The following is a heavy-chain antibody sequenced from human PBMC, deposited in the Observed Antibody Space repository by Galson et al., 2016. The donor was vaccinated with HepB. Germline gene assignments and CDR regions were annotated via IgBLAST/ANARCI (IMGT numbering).Heavy chain of an antibody. V-gene: IGHV4-34*01. J-gene: IGHJ3*02. CDR1: GGSLSGYY. CDR3: ARVSVFCSNGFCFTTAFDI. D-gene: IGHD2-8*01. CDR2: INLPGSA. Sequence: LSLTCAVSGGSLSGYYWGWLRQPPGKGLEWIGEINLPGSANYNPSLKSRVTISIDTSKNQFSLRQTSVTAADTSVYYCARVSVFCSNGFCFTTAFDIWGQGTMVTLSS.